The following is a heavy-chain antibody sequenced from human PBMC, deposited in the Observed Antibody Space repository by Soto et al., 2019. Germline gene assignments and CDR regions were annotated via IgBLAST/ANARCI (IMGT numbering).Heavy chain of an antibody. CDR3: AKGGRPYSSGWAAFDP. D-gene: IGHD6-19*01. CDR2: ISGSGGST. V-gene: IGHV3-23*01. Sequence: PGGSLIVSCAASGCTFISYARSWVRQATGKGLEWVSAISGSGGSTYYADSVKGRFTISRDNSKNTLYLQMNSLRAEDTAVYYCAKGGRPYSSGWAAFDPWGQGTLVTVSS. J-gene: IGHJ5*02. CDR1: GCTFISYA.